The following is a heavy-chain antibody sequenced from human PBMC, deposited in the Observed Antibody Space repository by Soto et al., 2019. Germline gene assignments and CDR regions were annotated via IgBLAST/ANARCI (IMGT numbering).Heavy chain of an antibody. Sequence: ASVKVSCKASGYTFTSYGISWVRQAPGQGLEWMGWISAYNGNTNYAQKLQGRVTMTTDTSTSTAYMELRSLRSDDTAVYYCARDSPLLVVPAAIKFYYYYYMDVWGKGTTVTVSS. CDR1: GYTFTSYG. CDR3: ARDSPLLVVPAAIKFYYYYYMDV. V-gene: IGHV1-18*01. J-gene: IGHJ6*03. D-gene: IGHD2-2*01. CDR2: ISAYNGNT.